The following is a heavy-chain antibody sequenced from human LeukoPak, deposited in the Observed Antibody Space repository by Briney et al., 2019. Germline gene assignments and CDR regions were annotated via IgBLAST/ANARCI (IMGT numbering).Heavy chain of an antibody. CDR2: IRSDGYYK. CDR3: ARGESSSESGGF. D-gene: IGHD3-16*01. V-gene: IGHV3-30*02. Sequence: GGSLRLSCAASGFTVSDSGMHWVRQSAGKGVEGVASIRSDGYYKYYADSVKGRFTISRDNSKNTLYLQMNSLRPEDGALYFCARGESSSESGGFWGQGTLVTVSS. CDR1: GFTVSDSG. J-gene: IGHJ4*02.